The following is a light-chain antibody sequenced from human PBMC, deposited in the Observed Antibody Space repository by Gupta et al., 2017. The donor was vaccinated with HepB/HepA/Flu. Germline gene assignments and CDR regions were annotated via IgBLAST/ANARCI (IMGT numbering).Light chain of an antibody. Sequence: MTQSPAALPVSPGDTVTLSCRASQGVSVHVAWYQQKSGQAPRLLIYGASTRATDIPARFSGSGSGTEFTLTIRGLQSEDFAIYYCQQYNNWPPYTFGQGTKLEI. CDR3: QQYNNWPPYT. CDR2: GAS. J-gene: IGKJ2*01. V-gene: IGKV3D-15*01. CDR1: QGVSVH.